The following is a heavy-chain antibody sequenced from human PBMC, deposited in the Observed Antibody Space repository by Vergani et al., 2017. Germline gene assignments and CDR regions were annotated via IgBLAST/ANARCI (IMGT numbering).Heavy chain of an antibody. CDR2: ITYNNAIM. D-gene: IGHD4-11*01. CDR3: ARQQSPECHDAFDI. V-gene: IGHV3-9*01. Sequence: EVRLVESGGGLVQPGRSLRLSCSASRFNIDDYAMHWVRQVPGEGLEWVSGITYNNAIMGYAASVKGRFSISRDNGKNSLYLQMNDVRPEDRGLYYCARQQSPECHDAFDIWGPGTMVTVSS. CDR1: RFNIDDYA. J-gene: IGHJ3*02.